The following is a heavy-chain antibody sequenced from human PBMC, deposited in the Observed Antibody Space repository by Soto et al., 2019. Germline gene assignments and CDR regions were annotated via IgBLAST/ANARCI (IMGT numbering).Heavy chain of an antibody. Sequence: QVQLVESGGGVVQPGRSLRLSCVASGFTFSSYAMYWVRQAPGKGLEWVAVISYDGSNKFYADPVTGRFTISRDNSKNTLYLQMNSLRPEDTAVYYCAKSDLYYYYGMDVWGQGTTVTVSS. V-gene: IGHV3-30*18. CDR3: AKSDLYYYYGMDV. CDR2: ISYDGSNK. CDR1: GFTFSSYA. J-gene: IGHJ6*02.